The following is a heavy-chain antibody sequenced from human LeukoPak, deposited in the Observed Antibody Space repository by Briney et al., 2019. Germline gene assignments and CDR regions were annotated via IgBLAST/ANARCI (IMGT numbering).Heavy chain of an antibody. V-gene: IGHV3-21*01. CDR1: GFTFSSYS. J-gene: IGHJ4*02. D-gene: IGHD3-22*01. Sequence: GGSLRLSCAASGFTFSSYSMNWVRQAPGKGLEWVSSISSSSSYIYYADSVKGRFTISRDNAKNSLYLQMNSLRAEDTAVYCCAREDSSGPLYYFDYWGQGTLVTVSS. CDR3: AREDSSGPLYYFDY. CDR2: ISSSSSYI.